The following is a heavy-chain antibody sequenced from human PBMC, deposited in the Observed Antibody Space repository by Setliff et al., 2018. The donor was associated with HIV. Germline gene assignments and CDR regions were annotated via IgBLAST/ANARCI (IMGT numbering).Heavy chain of an antibody. CDR3: ARESSSAKYFDY. V-gene: IGHV1-69*05. CDR1: GGTFSSYA. D-gene: IGHD6-6*01. Sequence: SVKVSCKASGGTFSSYAISWVRQAPGQGLEWMGGIIPIFGTANYAQKFQGRVTITTDESTSTAYMELSSLRSEDTAVYYCARESSSAKYFDYWGQGTLVTVSS. CDR2: IIPIFGTA. J-gene: IGHJ4*02.